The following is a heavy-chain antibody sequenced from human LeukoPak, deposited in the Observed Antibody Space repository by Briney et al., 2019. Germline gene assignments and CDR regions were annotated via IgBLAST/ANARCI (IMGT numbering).Heavy chain of an antibody. CDR2: VAYSGSS. CDR1: GDSLNTYY. V-gene: IGHV4-59*01. CDR3: ARVVRGVVTSNWFDP. Sequence: PSETLSLTCTVSGDSLNTYYWTWIRQTPGKGLEWIGFVAYSGSSNYNPSLKSRVSISIDTSKNQFSLALTSVTPADTAVYYCARVVRGVVTSNWFDPWGQGTLVTDSS. J-gene: IGHJ5*02. D-gene: IGHD2-21*02.